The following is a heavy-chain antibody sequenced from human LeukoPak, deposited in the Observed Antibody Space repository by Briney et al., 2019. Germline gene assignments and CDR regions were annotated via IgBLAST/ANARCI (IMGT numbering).Heavy chain of an antibody. Sequence: GGSLRLSCAASGFTFSSSAMSWVRQVPGKGLEWVSGISASGGSTSYADSVRGRFTISRDNSKNTLYVQMNSLRDEDTAVYYCAKDYSYYDSSGYYGRDYWGQGTLVTVSS. CDR1: GFTFSSSA. V-gene: IGHV3-23*01. CDR3: AKDYSYYDSSGYYGRDY. D-gene: IGHD3-22*01. J-gene: IGHJ4*02. CDR2: ISASGGST.